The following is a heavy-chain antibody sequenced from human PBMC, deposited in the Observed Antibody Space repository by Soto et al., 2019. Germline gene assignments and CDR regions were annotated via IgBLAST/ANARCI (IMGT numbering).Heavy chain of an antibody. V-gene: IGHV1-69*02. CDR2: IIPILGIA. CDR3: ASRYDSSDY. D-gene: IGHD3-22*01. Sequence: QVQLVQSGAEVKKPGSSVKVSCKASGGTFSTYTISWVRQAPGQGLEWMGRIIPILGIANYAQKFQGRVTLTADKSTSTAYMELSSLRAEDTALYYCASRYDSSDYWGQGTLVTVSS. CDR1: GGTFSTYT. J-gene: IGHJ4*02.